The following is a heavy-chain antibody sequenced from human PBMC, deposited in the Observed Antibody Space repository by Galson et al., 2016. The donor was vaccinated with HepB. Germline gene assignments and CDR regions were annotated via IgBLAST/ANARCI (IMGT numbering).Heavy chain of an antibody. Sequence: ALRLSCAASGFSFSNYAMIWVRQIPGMRLEWVAGASRSANSISYADSVKGRFTISRDNSINTPFLDMNSLRAEDTGVYFCARRNLSIATDTTPVLESWGPGTLVTVSS. D-gene: IGHD2-15*01. J-gene: IGHJ4*02. CDR2: ASRSANSI. V-gene: IGHV3-23*05. CDR1: GFSFSNYA. CDR3: ARRNLSIATDTTPVLES.